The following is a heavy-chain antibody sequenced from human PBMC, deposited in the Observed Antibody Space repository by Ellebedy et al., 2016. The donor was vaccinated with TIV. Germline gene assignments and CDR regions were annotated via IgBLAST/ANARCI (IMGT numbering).Heavy chain of an antibody. CDR2: INHSGST. V-gene: IGHV4-34*01. CDR3: ARKVYYYGSGSYLP. J-gene: IGHJ4*02. D-gene: IGHD3-10*01. CDR1: GGSFSGYY. Sequence: SETLSLTXAVYGGSFSGYYWSWIRQPPGKGLEWIGEINHSGSTNYNPSLKSRVTISVDTSKNQFSLKLSSVTAADTAVYYCARKVYYYGSGSYLPWGQGTLVTVSS.